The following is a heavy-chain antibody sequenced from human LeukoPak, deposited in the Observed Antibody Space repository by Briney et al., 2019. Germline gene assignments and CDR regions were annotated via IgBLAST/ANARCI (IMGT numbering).Heavy chain of an antibody. CDR2: IYYSGST. CDR3: ARYGLAARRLDY. V-gene: IGHV4-59*12. Sequence: SETLSLTCTVSGGSISSYYWSWIRQPPGKGLEWIGYIYYSGSTNYNPSLKSRVTISVDTSKNQFSLKLSSVTAADTAVYYCARYGLAARRLDYWGQGTLVTVSS. D-gene: IGHD6-6*01. J-gene: IGHJ4*02. CDR1: GGSISSYY.